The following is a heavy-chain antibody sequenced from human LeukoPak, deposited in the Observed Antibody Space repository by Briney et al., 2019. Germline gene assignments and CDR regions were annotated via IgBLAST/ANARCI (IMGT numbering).Heavy chain of an antibody. J-gene: IGHJ4*02. D-gene: IGHD4/OR15-4a*01. CDR1: RFTFSNAW. V-gene: IGHV3-15*01. CDR3: AIDEPNYAPYDFDY. CDR2: IKSKADGETT. Sequence: GGSLRLSCAASRFTFSNAWMNLVRQAPGKGLEWVGRIKSKADGETTDYAAPVKGRFTISRDDSNNMAYLQMNSLKIEDTAVYYCAIDEPNYAPYDFDYWGQGTLVTVSS.